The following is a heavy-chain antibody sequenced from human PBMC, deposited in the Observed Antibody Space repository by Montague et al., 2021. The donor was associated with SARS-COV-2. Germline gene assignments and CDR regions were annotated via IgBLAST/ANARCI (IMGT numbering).Heavy chain of an antibody. CDR1: GASVRTYY. CDR2: LYTSGST. CDR3: SRGGADYSFAYYHEMDV. J-gene: IGHJ6*02. Sequence: SETLSLTCTVSGASVRTYYWSWIRQSAGKKLEWMGRLYTSGSTYYNPSFNSRVTMSLDTSKNLFSLNLSSMTAADTAVYYCSRGGADYSFAYYHEMDVWGQGIAVTVSS. V-gene: IGHV4-4*07. D-gene: IGHD3-10*01.